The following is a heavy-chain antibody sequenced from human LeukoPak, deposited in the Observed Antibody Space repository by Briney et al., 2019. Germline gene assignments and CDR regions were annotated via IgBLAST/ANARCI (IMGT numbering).Heavy chain of an antibody. D-gene: IGHD3-22*01. V-gene: IGHV4-59*12. Sequence: SETLSLTCTVSGGSISSYYWSWIRQPPGKGLEWIGEIYHSGSTNYNPSLKSRVTISVDKSKNQFSLKLSSVTAADTAVYYCAREGPSHYYDSSGYFGWGQGTLVTVSS. J-gene: IGHJ4*02. CDR3: AREGPSHYYDSSGYFG. CDR1: GGSISSYY. CDR2: IYHSGST.